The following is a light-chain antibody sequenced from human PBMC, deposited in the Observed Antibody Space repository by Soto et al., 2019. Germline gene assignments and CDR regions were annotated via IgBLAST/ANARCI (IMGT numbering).Light chain of an antibody. Sequence: EIVVTQSPATLSLSPGERATLSCRASQSVSSYLAWYQQKPGQAPRLLIYDASNRATGIPARFSGSGSGTDFTLTISCLQSEDFATYYCQQYYSYPTFGGGTKVDIK. CDR2: DAS. J-gene: IGKJ4*01. CDR3: QQYYSYPT. V-gene: IGKV3-11*01. CDR1: QSVSSY.